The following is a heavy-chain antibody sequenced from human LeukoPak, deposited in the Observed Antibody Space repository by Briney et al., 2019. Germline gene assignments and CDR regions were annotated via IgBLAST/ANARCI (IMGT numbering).Heavy chain of an antibody. CDR1: GFTFSSYW. CDR2: IGEDGSEK. J-gene: IGHJ3*02. D-gene: IGHD6-13*01. V-gene: IGHV3-7*01. CDR3: ARDLGQQLNAFDI. Sequence: GGSLRLSCAASGFTFSSYWMTWVRQAPGKGLEWVANIGEDGSEKYYVDSVKGRFTISRDNAKNSLYLQVNSLRAEDTAVYYCARDLGQQLNAFDIWGQGTMVTVSS.